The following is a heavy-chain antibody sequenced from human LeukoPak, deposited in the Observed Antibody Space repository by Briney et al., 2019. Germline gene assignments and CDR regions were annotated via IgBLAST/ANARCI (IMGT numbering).Heavy chain of an antibody. CDR1: GYTFTSYG. Sequence: ASVKVSCKASGYTFTSYGISWVRQAPGQGLEWRGWISAYNGNTNYAQKLQGRVTMTTDTSTSTAYMELRSLRSDDTAVYYCARGARDYDILTGYYNDYWGQGTLVTVSS. CDR2: ISAYNGNT. V-gene: IGHV1-18*01. D-gene: IGHD3-9*01. CDR3: ARGARDYDILTGYYNDY. J-gene: IGHJ4*02.